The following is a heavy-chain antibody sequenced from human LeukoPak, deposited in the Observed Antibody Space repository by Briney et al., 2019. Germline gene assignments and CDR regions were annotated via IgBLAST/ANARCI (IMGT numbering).Heavy chain of an antibody. CDR3: ASGERGYSYGTGYWFDP. Sequence: ASVKVSCKASGYTFTSYDINWVRQATGQGLEWMGWMNPNSGNTGYAQKFQGRVTITRNTSISTAYMELSSLRSEDTAVYYCASGERGYSYGTGYWFDPWGQGTLVTVSS. V-gene: IGHV1-8*03. J-gene: IGHJ5*02. CDR1: GYTFTSYD. D-gene: IGHD5-18*01. CDR2: MNPNSGNT.